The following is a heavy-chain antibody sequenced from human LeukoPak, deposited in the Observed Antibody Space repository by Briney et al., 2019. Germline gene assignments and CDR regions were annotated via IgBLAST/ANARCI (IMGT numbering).Heavy chain of an antibody. Sequence: GGSLRLSCAASGFTFSSYGMHWVRQAPGKGLEWVAFIRYDGSNKYYADSVKGRFTISRDNSKNTLYLQMNSLRAEDTAVYYCTTGPTIFGVVITDYFDYWGQGTLVTVSS. CDR1: GFTFSSYG. V-gene: IGHV3-30*02. J-gene: IGHJ4*02. D-gene: IGHD3-3*01. CDR2: IRYDGSNK. CDR3: TTGPTIFGVVITDYFDY.